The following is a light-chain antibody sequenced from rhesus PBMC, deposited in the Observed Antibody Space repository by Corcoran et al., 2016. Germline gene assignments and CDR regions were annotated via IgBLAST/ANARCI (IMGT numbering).Light chain of an antibody. Sequence: DIVMTQTPLSLPVTPGEPASISCRSSQSLLDSEDGNTYWDWYLQKPGQSPQVLIYESSNRASGVPDRYSGSGSDTDFTLKISRVEAEDVGVYYCMQALEFPLTFGGGTKVEIK. CDR3: MQALEFPLT. J-gene: IGKJ4*01. CDR1: QSLLDSEDGNTY. CDR2: ESS. V-gene: IGKV2-104*02.